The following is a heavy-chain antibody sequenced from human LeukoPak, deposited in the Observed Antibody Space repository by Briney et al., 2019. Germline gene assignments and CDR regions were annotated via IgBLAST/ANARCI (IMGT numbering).Heavy chain of an antibody. D-gene: IGHD3-3*01. CDR2: IYYSGST. CDR3: ASALRYYDFWSGTPPDV. CDR1: GGSISSYY. Sequence: SETLSLTCTVSGGSISSYYWSWIRQPPGKGLEWIEYIYYSGSTNYNPSLKSRVTISVDTSKNQFSLKLSSVTAADTAVYYCASALRYYDFWSGTPPDVWGQGTTVTVSS. V-gene: IGHV4-59*01. J-gene: IGHJ6*02.